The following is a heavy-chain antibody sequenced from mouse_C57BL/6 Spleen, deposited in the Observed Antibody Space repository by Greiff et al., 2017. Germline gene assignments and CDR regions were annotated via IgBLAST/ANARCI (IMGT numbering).Heavy chain of an antibody. Sequence: EVKLVESGGGLVKPGGSLKLSCAASGFPFSSYAMSWVRQTPEKRLEWVATISDGGSYTYYPDNVKGRFTISRDNAKNNLYLQMSHLKSEDTAMYYCARDWYFDVWGTGTTVTVSS. J-gene: IGHJ1*03. CDR3: ARDWYFDV. CDR2: ISDGGSYT. CDR1: GFPFSSYA. V-gene: IGHV5-4*01.